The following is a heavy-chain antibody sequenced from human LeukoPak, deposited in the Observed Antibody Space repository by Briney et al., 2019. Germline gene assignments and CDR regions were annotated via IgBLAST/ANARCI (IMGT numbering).Heavy chain of an antibody. CDR2: ISSSSSTI. V-gene: IGHV3-48*01. J-gene: IGHJ6*03. Sequence: GGSLRLSCAVSGFTFSSYWMSWVRQAPGKGLEWVSYISSSSSTIYYADSVKGRFTISGDNAKNSLYLQMNSLRAEDTAVYYCARGIDCSSTSCYYYYYYYMDVWGKGTTVTVSS. CDR1: GFTFSSYW. D-gene: IGHD2-2*01. CDR3: ARGIDCSSTSCYYYYYYYMDV.